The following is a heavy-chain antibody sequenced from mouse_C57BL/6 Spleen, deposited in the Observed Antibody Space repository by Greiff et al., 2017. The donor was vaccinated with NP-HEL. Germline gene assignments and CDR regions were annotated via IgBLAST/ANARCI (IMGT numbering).Heavy chain of an antibody. J-gene: IGHJ3*01. CDR2: IYPRSGNT. V-gene: IGHV1-81*01. CDR1: GYTFTSYG. CDR3: AGWGDVGAY. Sequence: VKLQESGAELARPGASVKLSCKASGYTFTSYGTSWVKQRTGQGLEWIGEIYPRSGNTYYNEKFKGKATLTADKSSSTAYMELRSLTSEDSAVYFCAGWGDVGAYWGQGTLVTVSA. D-gene: IGHD3-3*01.